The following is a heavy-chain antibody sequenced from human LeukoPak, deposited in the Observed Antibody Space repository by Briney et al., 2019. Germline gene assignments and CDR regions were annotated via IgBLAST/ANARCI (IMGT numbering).Heavy chain of an antibody. CDR1: EFTFSSYW. CDR3: ARSDYCDY. V-gene: IGHV3-21*01. J-gene: IGHJ4*02. CDR2: ISGSSSYI. D-gene: IGHD2-15*01. Sequence: PGGSLRLSCAASEFTFSSYWMHWVRQAPGKGLEWVSSISGSSSYIYYADSVKGRFTISRHNAKNSLYLQMNSLRAEDTAVYYCARSDYCDYWGQGTLVTVSS.